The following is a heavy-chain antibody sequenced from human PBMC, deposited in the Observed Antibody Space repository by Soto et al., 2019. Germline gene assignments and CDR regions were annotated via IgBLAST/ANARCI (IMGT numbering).Heavy chain of an antibody. D-gene: IGHD3-22*01. CDR1: RISISRLS. V-gene: IGHV3-49*03. CDR2: IRSKAYGGTT. J-gene: IGHJ6*02. Sequence: PGGSLSQACPAFRISISRLSTNYYRQNPRRGLEWVGFIRSKAYGGTTAYAASVQGRFTISRDDSKNTAYLQMNSLKTEDTAVYYCVRASWNYYLSGMDIWGQGTTVTVSS. CDR3: VRASWNYYLSGMDI.